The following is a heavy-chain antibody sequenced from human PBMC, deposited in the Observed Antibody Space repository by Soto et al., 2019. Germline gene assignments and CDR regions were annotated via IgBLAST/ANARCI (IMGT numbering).Heavy chain of an antibody. CDR3: AKDRGGEFTSSRYFDY. V-gene: IGHV3-23*01. D-gene: IGHD3-16*01. Sequence: EMQLLVSGGGLAQPGGSLRLSCAASGFSFSSYAMSWVRQAPGKGLEWVSGITPGGGTTNYADSVKGRFTISRDNSNNTLYLETNSLRVEDTAIYYCAKDRGGEFTSSRYFDYWGQGTLVTVSS. CDR2: ITPGGGTT. CDR1: GFSFSSYA. J-gene: IGHJ4*02.